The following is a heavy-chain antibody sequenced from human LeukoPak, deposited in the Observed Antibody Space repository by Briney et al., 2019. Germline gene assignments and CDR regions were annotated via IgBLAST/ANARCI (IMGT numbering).Heavy chain of an antibody. J-gene: IGHJ4*02. Sequence: ASVKVSCKASGYTFTGYYMHWVRQAPGQGLEWMGWINPNSGGTNYAQKFQGRVTMTRDTSISTAYMELSRLRSDDTAAYYCAREGIERYDYVWGSYRQRYFDYWGQGTLVTVSS. CDR3: AREGIERYDYVWGSYRQRYFDY. CDR2: INPNSGGT. V-gene: IGHV1-2*02. D-gene: IGHD3-16*02. CDR1: GYTFTGYY.